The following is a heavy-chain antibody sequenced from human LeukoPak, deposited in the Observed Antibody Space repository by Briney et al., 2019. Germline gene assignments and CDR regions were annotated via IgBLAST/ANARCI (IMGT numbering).Heavy chain of an antibody. J-gene: IGHJ4*02. Sequence: ASVKASCKASGYTFTSYGISWVRQAPGQGLGWMGWISAYNGNTNYAQKLQGRVTMTTDTSTSTAYMELRSLRSDDTAVYYCARGIVVVPAAPPGVYYFDYWGQGTLVTVSS. CDR1: GYTFTSYG. CDR3: ARGIVVVPAAPPGVYYFDY. V-gene: IGHV1-18*04. CDR2: ISAYNGNT. D-gene: IGHD2-2*01.